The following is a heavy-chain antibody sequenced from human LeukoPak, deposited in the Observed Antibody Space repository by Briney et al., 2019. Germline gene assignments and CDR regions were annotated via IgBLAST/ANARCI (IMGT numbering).Heavy chain of an antibody. D-gene: IGHD2-2*01. J-gene: IGHJ5*02. Sequence: SETLSLTCTVSGGSISSYYWSWIRQPAGKGLEWIGRIYTSGSTNYNPSLKSRVTMSVDTSKNQFSLKLSSVTAADTAVYYCARIRYCSSTSCYAGVHWFDPWGQGTLVTVFS. CDR1: GGSISSYY. V-gene: IGHV4-4*07. CDR3: ARIRYCSSTSCYAGVHWFDP. CDR2: IYTSGST.